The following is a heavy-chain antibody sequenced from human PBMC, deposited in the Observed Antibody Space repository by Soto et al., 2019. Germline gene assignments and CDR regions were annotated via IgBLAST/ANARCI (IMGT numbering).Heavy chain of an antibody. V-gene: IGHV3-23*01. J-gene: IGHJ4*02. Sequence: SLRPSLYHSVFTLSRYAMRSVLDAPVKWPQWVSVISGGGESTYCSDSVKGRFSISRDNSKNTLYLQIHSLRAQHPDIYYCAKDGSYYAFDHWGQGTLLT. CDR1: VFTLSRYA. CDR3: AKDGSYYAFDH. D-gene: IGHD1-26*01. CDR2: ISGGGEST.